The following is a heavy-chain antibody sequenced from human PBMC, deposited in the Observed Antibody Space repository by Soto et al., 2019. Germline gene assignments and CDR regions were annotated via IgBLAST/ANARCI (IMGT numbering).Heavy chain of an antibody. CDR1: GYTFTSYD. V-gene: IGHV1-8*01. Sequence: ASVKVSCKASGYTFTSYDINWVRQATGQGLEWMGWMNPNSGNTGYAQKFQGRVTMTRNTSISTAYMELSSLRSEDTAVYYCARDGYYYGSGSYYDYYYYYYMDVWGKGTTVTVSS. J-gene: IGHJ6*03. CDR2: MNPNSGNT. CDR3: ARDGYYYGSGSYYDYYYYYYMDV. D-gene: IGHD3-10*01.